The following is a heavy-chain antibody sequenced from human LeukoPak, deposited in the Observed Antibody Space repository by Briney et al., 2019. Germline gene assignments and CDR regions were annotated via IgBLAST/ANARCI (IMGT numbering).Heavy chain of an antibody. CDR3: ARAYSERYGLGYYYMDV. J-gene: IGHJ6*03. D-gene: IGHD1-26*01. CDR1: GFTFSTYS. CDR2: ISTSSSYI. V-gene: IGHV3-21*01. Sequence: GGSLRLSCAASGFTFSTYSMNWVRQAPGKGLEWVSSISTSSSYIYYADSVKGRFTISRDNAKKSVYLQMNSLRAKDTAVYYCARAYSERYGLGYYYMDVWGKGTTVTISS.